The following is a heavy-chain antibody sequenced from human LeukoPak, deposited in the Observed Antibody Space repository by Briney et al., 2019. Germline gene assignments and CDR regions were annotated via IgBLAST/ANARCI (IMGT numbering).Heavy chain of an antibody. CDR1: GGSISSYY. Sequence: SETLSLTCTVSGGSISSYYWSWIRQPPGKGLEWIGYIYYSGSTNYNPSLKSRVTISVDTSKNQFSLKLSSVTAADTAVYYCARERGLSYYYDSSGYYHDAFDIWGQGTMVTVSS. J-gene: IGHJ3*02. CDR3: ARERGLSYYYDSSGYYHDAFDI. CDR2: IYYSGST. D-gene: IGHD3-22*01. V-gene: IGHV4-59*12.